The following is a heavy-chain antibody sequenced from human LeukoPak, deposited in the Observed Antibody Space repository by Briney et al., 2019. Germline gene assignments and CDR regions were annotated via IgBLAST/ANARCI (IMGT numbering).Heavy chain of an antibody. CDR1: GYTFTNFG. CDR3: ARGGYSSGWYSPNWFDP. J-gene: IGHJ5*02. V-gene: IGHV1-18*01. Sequence: ASVKVSCKASGYTFTNFGISWVRQAPGQGLEWMGWISVYNGDTNFVQKLQGRVTMTRDTSISTAYMELSRLRSDDTAVYYCARGGYSSGWYSPNWFDPWGQGTLVTVSS. CDR2: ISVYNGDT. D-gene: IGHD6-19*01.